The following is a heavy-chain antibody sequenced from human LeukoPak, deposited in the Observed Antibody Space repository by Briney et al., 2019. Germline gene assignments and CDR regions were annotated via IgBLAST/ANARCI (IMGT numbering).Heavy chain of an antibody. CDR3: ARGVGATKSYWFDP. CDR1: GFTFSSYA. J-gene: IGHJ5*02. D-gene: IGHD1-26*01. CDR2: ISSNGGST. Sequence: GGSLRLSCAASGFTFSSYAMHWVRQAPGKGLEYVSAISSNGGSTYYANSVKGRFTISRDNSKNTLYLQMGSLRAEDMAVYYCARGVGATKSYWFDPWGQGTLVTVSS. V-gene: IGHV3-64*01.